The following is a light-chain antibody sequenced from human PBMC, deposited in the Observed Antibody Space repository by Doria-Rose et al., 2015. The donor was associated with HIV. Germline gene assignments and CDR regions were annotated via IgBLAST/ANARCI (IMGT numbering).Light chain of an antibody. J-gene: IGKJ1*01. CDR1: QSFSSTY. CDR3: HRYGTSWT. CDR2: DGS. V-gene: IGKV3-20*01. Sequence: TQSPGTLSLSPGERATLSCRASQSFSSTYLAWYQQKPGQAPSLLIYDGSTSATGIPDRISASGSGTDFTLTINRLEPEDFALYYCHRYGTSWTLGQGTKVEI.